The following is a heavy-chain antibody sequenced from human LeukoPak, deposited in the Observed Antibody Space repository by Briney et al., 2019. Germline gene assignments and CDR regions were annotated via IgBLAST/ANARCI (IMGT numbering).Heavy chain of an antibody. Sequence: ASVKVSCKASGYTFINYGISWVRQAPGQGLEWMGWISAYNGNTNYAQKFQGGVTMTTDTSTSTAYMELRSLRSDDTAVYYCARDIGYGSGSYYFDYWGQGTLITVSS. J-gene: IGHJ4*02. CDR3: ARDIGYGSGSYYFDY. V-gene: IGHV1-18*01. CDR1: GYTFINYG. CDR2: ISAYNGNT. D-gene: IGHD3-10*01.